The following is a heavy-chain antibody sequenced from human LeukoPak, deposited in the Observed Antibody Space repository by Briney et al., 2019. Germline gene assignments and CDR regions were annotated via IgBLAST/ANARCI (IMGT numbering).Heavy chain of an antibody. CDR2: IYYSGST. D-gene: IGHD2-2*01. CDR3: ARGYCRGTSCNRYTFDM. Sequence: SETLSLTCTVSDGSISSYYWSCIRQSPGKGLEWIGYIYYSGSTNYNPSLKSRVTISVDTSKNQFSLKLSSVTAADTAVYYCARGYCRGTSCNRYTFDMWGQGTMVTVSS. V-gene: IGHV4-59*01. J-gene: IGHJ3*02. CDR1: DGSISSYY.